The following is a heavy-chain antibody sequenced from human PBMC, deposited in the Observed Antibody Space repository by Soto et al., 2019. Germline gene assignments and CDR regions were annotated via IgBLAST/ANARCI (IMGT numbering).Heavy chain of an antibody. CDR1: GYTFTSYD. CDR3: ATVSWSLGAFDI. Sequence: GASVKVSCKASGYTFTSYDINWVRQATGQGLEWMGWMNPNSGNTGYAQKFQGRVTMTRNTSTDTAYMELSSLRSEDTAVYYCATVSWSLGAFDIWGQGTMVTVSS. J-gene: IGHJ3*02. CDR2: MNPNSGNT. V-gene: IGHV1-8*01. D-gene: IGHD2-8*02.